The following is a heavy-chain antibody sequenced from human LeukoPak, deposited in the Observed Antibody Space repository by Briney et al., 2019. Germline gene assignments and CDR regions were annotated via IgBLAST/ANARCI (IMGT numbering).Heavy chain of an antibody. D-gene: IGHD6-13*01. J-gene: IGHJ4*02. V-gene: IGHV1-69*04. Sequence: SVKVSCKASGGTFSSYAISWVRQAPGQGLEWMGRIIPILGIANYAQKFQGRVTITADKSTSTAYMELSSLRSEDTAVYYCARDNRWYGAFYYFDYWGQGTLVTVSS. CDR3: ARDNRWYGAFYYFDY. CDR2: IIPILGIA. CDR1: GGTFSSYA.